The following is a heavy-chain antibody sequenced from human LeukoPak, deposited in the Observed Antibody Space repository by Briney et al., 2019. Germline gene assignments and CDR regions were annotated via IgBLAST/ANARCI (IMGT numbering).Heavy chain of an antibody. V-gene: IGHV3-7*01. J-gene: IGHJ3*02. Sequence: PGGSLRLSRTAAGFSFSPYCLTWVRHSPGKGLEWVANIKPDGSERQYVESVKGRFTISRDNAQNSLYLQMNSLRVEDTAMYYCARDPYKSGGYGAFDMWGQGTMVTVSS. CDR1: GFSFSPYC. CDR2: IKPDGSER. CDR3: ARDPYKSGGYGAFDM. D-gene: IGHD3-22*01.